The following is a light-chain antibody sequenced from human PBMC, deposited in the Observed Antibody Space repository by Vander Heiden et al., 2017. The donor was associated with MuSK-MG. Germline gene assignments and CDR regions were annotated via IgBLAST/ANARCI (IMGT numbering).Light chain of an antibody. CDR3: QQYSDWPLT. CDR2: GAS. V-gene: IGKV3-15*01. J-gene: IGKJ4*01. Sequence: ETVMTQSPATLSVSPGERATVSCRASQRVGNSLAWYQQKPGQAPSLLINGASTRATGIPARFSGSGYGTEFTLTISSLQSEDFAVYYCQQYSDWPLTFAGGTKVEIK. CDR1: QRVGNS.